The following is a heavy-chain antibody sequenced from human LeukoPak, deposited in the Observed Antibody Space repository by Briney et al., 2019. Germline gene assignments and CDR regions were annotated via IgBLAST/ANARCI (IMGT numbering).Heavy chain of an antibody. D-gene: IGHD2-15*01. CDR1: GFTFSSYS. CDR3: ARVVGAAY. J-gene: IGHJ4*02. V-gene: IGHV3-21*01. Sequence: GGSLRLSCAASGFTFSSYSMNWVRQAPGKGLEWVSSISSGSSYIYYADSVKGRFTIPRDNAKNSLYLQMNSLRAEGTAVYYCARVVGAAYWGQGTLVTVSS. CDR2: ISSGSSYI.